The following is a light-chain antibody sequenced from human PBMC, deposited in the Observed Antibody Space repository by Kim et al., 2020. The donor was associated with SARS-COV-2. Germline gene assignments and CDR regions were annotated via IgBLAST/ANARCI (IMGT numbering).Light chain of an antibody. CDR1: QSVSSRY. CDR2: GAS. CDR3: QQYGSSPAT. J-gene: IGKJ5*01. V-gene: IGKV3-20*01. Sequence: SPGSRANLSFRARQSVSSRYFALFPEKPWQGPRLLIYGASTRATGIPDRFSGIRSGTDFTLTISRLEAEDFAVYFCQQYGSSPATFGQGTRLEIK.